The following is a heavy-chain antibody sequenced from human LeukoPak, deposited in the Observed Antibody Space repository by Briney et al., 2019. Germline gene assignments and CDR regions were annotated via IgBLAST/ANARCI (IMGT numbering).Heavy chain of an antibody. J-gene: IGHJ4*02. CDR1: GGSISTYY. D-gene: IGHD1-26*01. Sequence: SETLSLTCTVSGGSISTYYWSWIRQPPGKGLEWIGEINHSGSTNYNPSLKSRVTISVDTSKNQFSLKLSSVTAADTAVYYCARSRIVGSTPGVYWGQGTLVTVSS. CDR3: ARSRIVGSTPGVY. V-gene: IGHV4-34*01. CDR2: INHSGST.